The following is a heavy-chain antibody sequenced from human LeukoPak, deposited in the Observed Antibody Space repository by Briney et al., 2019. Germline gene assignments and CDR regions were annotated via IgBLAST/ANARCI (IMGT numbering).Heavy chain of an antibody. D-gene: IGHD3-22*01. CDR3: ARGSYYDSSGSQFDY. V-gene: IGHV1-2*02. J-gene: IGHJ4*02. Sequence: ASVKVACKASGYTFTGYYMHWVRQAPGQGPEWMGWINPNSGGTSYALKFQGRVTMTRNTSISTAYMELSSLRSEDTAVYYCARGSYYDSSGSQFDYWGQGTLVTVSS. CDR1: GYTFTGYY. CDR2: INPNSGGT.